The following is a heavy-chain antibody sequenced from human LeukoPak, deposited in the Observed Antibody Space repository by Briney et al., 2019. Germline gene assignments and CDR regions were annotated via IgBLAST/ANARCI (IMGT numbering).Heavy chain of an antibody. J-gene: IGHJ5*02. V-gene: IGHV3-23*01. CDR2: ISGSGGGT. CDR1: GLTFSSYA. D-gene: IGHD2-15*01. Sequence: GGSLSLSCAASGLTFSSYAMGWVRPAPGKGREWVSAISGSGGGTYYADSVKGRFTISRDNSKNTLYLQMNSLRAEDTAVYYCAKSSRVVAAPHWFGPWGQGTLVTVSS. CDR3: AKSSRVVAAPHWFGP.